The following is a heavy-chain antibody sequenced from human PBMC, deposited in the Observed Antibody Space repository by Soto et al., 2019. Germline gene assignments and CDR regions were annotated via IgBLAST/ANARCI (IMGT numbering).Heavy chain of an antibody. Sequence: QVQLQESGPGLVKPSETLSLTCTVSGGSISTYYWSWFRQFPGKGLEWIGYIYYSGSTKYNPSLNGRVTLSADKAKKQFSLKLTSLNTADTAVYYCARSRGSGWSFDYWGQGTPVTVSS. CDR2: IYYSGST. CDR1: GGSISTYY. V-gene: IGHV4-59*01. D-gene: IGHD6-19*01. J-gene: IGHJ4*02. CDR3: ARSRGSGWSFDY.